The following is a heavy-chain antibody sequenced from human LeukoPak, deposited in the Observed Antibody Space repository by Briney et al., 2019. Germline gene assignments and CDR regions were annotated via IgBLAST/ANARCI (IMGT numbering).Heavy chain of an antibody. CDR2: KKEDGKEK. CDR1: GFTFSSSW. J-gene: IGHJ3*02. D-gene: IGHD6-19*01. CDR3: ARAKGSGWYIAFDI. V-gene: IGHV3-7*03. Sequence: GGSLRLSCAASGFTFSSSWMTWVRQAPGKGLEWVANKKEDGKEKYYADSLKGRFTISRDNAKNSLSLQMNSLRADDTAIYYCARAKGSGWYIAFDIWGQGTSVTVSS.